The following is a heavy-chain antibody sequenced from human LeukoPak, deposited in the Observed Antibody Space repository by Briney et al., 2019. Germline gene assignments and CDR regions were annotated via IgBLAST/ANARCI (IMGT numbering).Heavy chain of an antibody. Sequence: SETLSLTCTVSGGPISASSYYWGWIRQPPGKGLEWIVTIHYSGSTYYNPSLQSRVTMPVDMSKHQFSLRLRSVTAADTAVYYCARLEMATVTRSWGQGTLVTVSS. J-gene: IGHJ5*02. CDR2: IHYSGST. CDR1: GGPISASSYY. CDR3: ARLEMATVTRS. D-gene: IGHD5-24*01. V-gene: IGHV4-39*01.